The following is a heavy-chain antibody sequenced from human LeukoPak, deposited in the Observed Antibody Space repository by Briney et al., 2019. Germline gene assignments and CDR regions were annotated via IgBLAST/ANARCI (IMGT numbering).Heavy chain of an antibody. Sequence: PGGSLRLSCAASGFTVSGNYMTWVRQAPGKGLEWVSIFYRGGSTYYADSVKGRFTVSRDNSKNILYLQMNSLRAEDTAVYYCARSQDGSGSYFYYFYIDVWGKGTTV. CDR3: ARSQDGSGSYFYYFYIDV. J-gene: IGHJ6*03. V-gene: IGHV3-66*01. CDR2: FYRGGST. CDR1: GFTVSGNY. D-gene: IGHD3-10*01.